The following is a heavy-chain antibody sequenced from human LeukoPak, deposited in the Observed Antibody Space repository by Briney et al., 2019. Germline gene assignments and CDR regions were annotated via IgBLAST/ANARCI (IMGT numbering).Heavy chain of an antibody. V-gene: IGHV1-8*02. CDR2: MNPNSGNT. Sequence: ASVKVSCKASGYTFSSYHMTWVRQAPGQGLEWMGWMNPNSGNTGHAQKFQGRVTMTRNTSISTAYMELSSLRSEDTAVYYCARGAGYGDYARHFDYWGQGTLVTVSS. CDR1: GYTFSSYH. D-gene: IGHD4-17*01. J-gene: IGHJ4*02. CDR3: ARGAGYGDYARHFDY.